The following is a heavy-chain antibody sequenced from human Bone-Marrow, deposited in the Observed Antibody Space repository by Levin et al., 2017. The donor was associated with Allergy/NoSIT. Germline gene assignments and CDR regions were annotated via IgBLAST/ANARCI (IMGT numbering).Heavy chain of an antibody. V-gene: IGHV2-5*02. CDR1: GFSLSSTAVG. CDR3: AHRGRHGTGWPMFDY. D-gene: IGHD6-19*01. J-gene: IGHJ4*02. CDR2: IYWDGSK. Sequence: SGPTLVKPTQTLTLTCNFSGFSLSSTAVGVGWIRQPPGKALEWLALIYWDGSKLYSPSLKSRLSVTWGTSDNQVVLTMTDVKAVDTGTYYCAHRGRHGTGWPMFDYWGQGTLVTVSS.